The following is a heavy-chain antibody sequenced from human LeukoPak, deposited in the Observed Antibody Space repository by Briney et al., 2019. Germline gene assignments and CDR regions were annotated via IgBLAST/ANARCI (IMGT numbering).Heavy chain of an antibody. CDR3: ARAFYSYFDY. CDR2: INQDGSEK. CDR1: GLNFRSSW. V-gene: IGHV3-7*03. D-gene: IGHD2/OR15-2a*01. J-gene: IGHJ4*02. Sequence: GGSLRLSCAASGLNFRSSWMSWIRQAPGKGLERVANINQDGSEKYYVDSVKGRFTISRDNAKNSLYLQMNSLRVEDTAVYYCARAFYSYFDYWDQGILVVVST.